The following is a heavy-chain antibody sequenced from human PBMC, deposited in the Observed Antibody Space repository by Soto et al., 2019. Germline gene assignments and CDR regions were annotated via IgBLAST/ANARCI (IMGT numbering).Heavy chain of an antibody. J-gene: IGHJ6*02. V-gene: IGHV3-11*01. CDR1: GFTFSDNY. Sequence: GGSLRLSCVASGFTFSDNYMSWVRQAPGKGLEWVSYISSGGRDIYYADSVNGRFTVSRDNAKNSLYLQMNSLRAEDSAVYYCAKQQPMVYSGYGMDVWGQGTTVTVSS. CDR3: AKQQPMVYSGYGMDV. CDR2: ISSGGRDI. D-gene: IGHD2-8*01.